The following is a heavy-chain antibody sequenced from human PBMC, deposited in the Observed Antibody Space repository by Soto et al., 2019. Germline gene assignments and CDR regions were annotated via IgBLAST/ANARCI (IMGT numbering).Heavy chain of an antibody. V-gene: IGHV1-8*01. D-gene: IGHD4-17*01. Sequence: ASVKVSCKASGYSFTSLDINWVRQTAGQGLEWMGWMQPSTGRTGYAQKFQGRVTMTTDTSTSTAYMELRSLRSDDTAVYYCARALGAKTTVTPIDYWGQGTLVTVSS. CDR2: MQPSTGRT. CDR3: ARALGAKTTVTPIDY. J-gene: IGHJ4*02. CDR1: GYSFTSLD.